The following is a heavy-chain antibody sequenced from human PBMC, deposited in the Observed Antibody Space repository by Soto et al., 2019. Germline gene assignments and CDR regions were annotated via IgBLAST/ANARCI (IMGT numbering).Heavy chain of an antibody. Sequence: QVQLVESGGGVVQPGRSLRLSCAASGFIFNEYGMHWVRQAPGKGLEWVAVIWYDGSNTYYADSRKGRFTFSRDNSKNTMSLQMPSLRAEDTAVYYCARWGCSGSNCNLNQRSFDLWGQGTLVTVSS. CDR3: ARWGCSGSNCNLNQRSFDL. V-gene: IGHV3-33*03. D-gene: IGHD2-15*01. J-gene: IGHJ4*02. CDR1: GFIFNEYG. CDR2: IWYDGSNT.